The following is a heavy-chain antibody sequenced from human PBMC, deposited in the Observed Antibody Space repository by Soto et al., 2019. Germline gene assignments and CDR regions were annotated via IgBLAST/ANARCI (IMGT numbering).Heavy chain of an antibody. V-gene: IGHV3-33*01. CDR2: IWYDGSNK. J-gene: IGHJ3*02. CDR3: ARELLIPIVVVVAARGNAFDI. Sequence: GGSLRLSCAASGFTFSSYGMHWVRQAPGKGLEWVAVIWYDGSNKYYADSVKGRFTISRDNSKNTLYLQMNSLRAEDTAVYYCARELLIPIVVVVAARGNAFDIWGQGTMVTVSS. CDR1: GFTFSSYG. D-gene: IGHD2-15*01.